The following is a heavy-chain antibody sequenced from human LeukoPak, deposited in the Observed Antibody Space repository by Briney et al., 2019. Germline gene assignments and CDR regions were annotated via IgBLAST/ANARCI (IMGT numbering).Heavy chain of an antibody. V-gene: IGHV4-34*01. J-gene: IGHJ5*02. Sequence: SETLSLTCAVYGGSFSGYYWSWIRQPPGKGLEWIGEINHSGSTNYNLSLKSRVTISVDTSKNQFSLKLSSVTAADTAVYYCARRSRLRGWFDPWGQGTLVTVSS. CDR2: INHSGST. CDR3: ARRSRLRGWFDP. CDR1: GGSFSGYY. D-gene: IGHD4-17*01.